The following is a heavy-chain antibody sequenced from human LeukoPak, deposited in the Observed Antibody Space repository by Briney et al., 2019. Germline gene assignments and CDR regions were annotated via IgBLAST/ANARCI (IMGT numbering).Heavy chain of an antibody. CDR2: ISGNGGDT. Sequence: GGSLRLSCAASGFTFSTYGMHWVRQAPGKGLEYVSAISGNGGDTYYADSVKGRFTISRDNSKNTLYLQMGSLSVEDMGVYYCARVVGEGNFDYWGQGTLVTVSS. CDR1: GFTFSTYG. D-gene: IGHD1-26*01. V-gene: IGHV3-64*02. CDR3: ARVVGEGNFDY. J-gene: IGHJ4*02.